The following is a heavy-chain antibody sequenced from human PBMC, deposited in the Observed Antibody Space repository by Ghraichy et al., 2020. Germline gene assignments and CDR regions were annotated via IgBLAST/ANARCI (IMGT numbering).Heavy chain of an antibody. J-gene: IGHJ4*02. V-gene: IGHV3-7*03. CDR3: AREGEMTTVTTGFDY. CDR1: GFTFTNYY. CDR2: IKEDGSDK. Sequence: GGYLRLSCAASGFTFTNYYMTWVRQAPGKGLEWVANIKEDGSDKFYLDSVKGRFTISRDNAKNSLYLQMNSLRAEDTAVYYCAREGEMTTVTTGFDYWGQGTLVTVSS. D-gene: IGHD4-11*01.